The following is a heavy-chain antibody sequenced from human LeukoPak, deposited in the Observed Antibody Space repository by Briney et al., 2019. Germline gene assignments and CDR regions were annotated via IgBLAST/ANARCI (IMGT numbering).Heavy chain of an antibody. CDR3: ARVEVVPAAPDY. Sequence: ASETLSLTCAGSGYSISSGYYWGWIRQPPGKGLEWIGRIYHSGSTYYNPSLKSRVTISVDTSKNQFSLKLSSVTAADTAVYYCARVEVVPAAPDYWGQGTLVTVSS. J-gene: IGHJ4*02. CDR2: IYHSGST. D-gene: IGHD2-2*01. V-gene: IGHV4-38-2*01. CDR1: GYSISSGYY.